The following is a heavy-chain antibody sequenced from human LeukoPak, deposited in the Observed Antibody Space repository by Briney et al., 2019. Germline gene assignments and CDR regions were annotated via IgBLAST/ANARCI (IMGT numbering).Heavy chain of an antibody. CDR2: IYYSGST. Sequence: SETLSLTCTVSGGSISSYYWSWIRQPPGKGLEWIGYIYYSGSTNYNPSLKSRVTISVDTSKNQFSLKLSSVTAADTAVYYCARVGYSSSWQKQPRGDYWGQGTLVTVSS. D-gene: IGHD6-13*01. CDR1: GGSISSYY. CDR3: ARVGYSSSWQKQPRGDY. V-gene: IGHV4-59*12. J-gene: IGHJ4*02.